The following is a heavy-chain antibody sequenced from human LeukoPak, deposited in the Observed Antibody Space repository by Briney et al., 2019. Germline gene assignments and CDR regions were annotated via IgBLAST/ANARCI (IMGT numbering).Heavy chain of an antibody. V-gene: IGHV3-23*01. CDR1: GFTFSSDA. D-gene: IGHD6-13*01. Sequence: GGSLRLSCEASGFTFSSDAMSWVRQAPGKGLEWVSAISDAGGSRYYIDSVKGRFTISRDNSKNALFLQMRRLRVEDTAVYYCAKEGITAAGYFDYWGQGILVSVSS. CDR2: ISDAGGSR. J-gene: IGHJ4*02. CDR3: AKEGITAAGYFDY.